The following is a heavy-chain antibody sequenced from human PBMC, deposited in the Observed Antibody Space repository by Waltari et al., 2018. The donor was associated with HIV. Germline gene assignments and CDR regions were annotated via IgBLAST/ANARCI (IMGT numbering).Heavy chain of an antibody. J-gene: IGHJ6*02. CDR1: GFAFSRYG. CDR3: ARRGVLTYYYTMDV. V-gene: IGHV3-33*01. Sequence: QVQLVASGGVVVPPGRSLRLSCAAFGFAFSRYGLHWVRQAPGKGLEWVAVIWYDGSNKYYADSVKGRFSISRDNSKNTLYLQMNSLRAEDTAVYFCARRGVLTYYYTMDVWGQGTTVTVSS. CDR2: IWYDGSNK. D-gene: IGHD3-10*01.